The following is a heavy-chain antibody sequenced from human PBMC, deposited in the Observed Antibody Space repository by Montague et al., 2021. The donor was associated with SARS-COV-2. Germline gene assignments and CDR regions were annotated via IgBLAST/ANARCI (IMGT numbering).Heavy chain of an antibody. CDR1: GFTFSSYA. V-gene: IGHV3-30-3*01. J-gene: IGHJ6*02. Sequence: SLRLSCAASGFTFSSYAMHWVRQAPGKGLEWVAVISYDGSNKYYXDSAKGRFTISRDSSKNTLYLQMNSLRAEDTAVYYCARVLGGYYGMDVWGQGTTVTVSS. CDR2: ISYDGSNK. D-gene: IGHD2/OR15-2a*01. CDR3: ARVLGGYYGMDV.